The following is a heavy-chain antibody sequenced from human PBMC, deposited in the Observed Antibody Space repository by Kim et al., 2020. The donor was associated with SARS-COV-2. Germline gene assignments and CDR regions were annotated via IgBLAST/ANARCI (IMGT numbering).Heavy chain of an antibody. V-gene: IGHV3-30*02. D-gene: IGHD6-6*01. Sequence: KYYADSVNGRFTISRDNSKNTLYLQMNSLRAEDTAVYYCAKDNSSPWSFDYWGQGTLVTVSS. J-gene: IGHJ4*02. CDR2: K. CDR3: AKDNSSPWSFDY.